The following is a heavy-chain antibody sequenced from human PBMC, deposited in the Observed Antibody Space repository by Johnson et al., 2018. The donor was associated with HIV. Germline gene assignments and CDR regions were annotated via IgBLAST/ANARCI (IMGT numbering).Heavy chain of an antibody. Sequence: VQLVESGGGLLQPGGSLRLSCAASGFTFSSYWMHWVRQAPGKGLVWVSRMNADGKSTTYADSVKGRFTISRDNAKNTLYLQMNSLRAEDTAVYYCAREQELIGERAFDIWGQGTMVTVSS. J-gene: IGHJ3*02. CDR3: AREQELIGERAFDI. V-gene: IGHV3-74*01. CDR2: MNADGKST. CDR1: GFTFSSYW. D-gene: IGHD6-13*01.